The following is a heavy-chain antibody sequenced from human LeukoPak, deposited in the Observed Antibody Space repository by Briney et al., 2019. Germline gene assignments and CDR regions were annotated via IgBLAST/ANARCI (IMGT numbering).Heavy chain of an antibody. V-gene: IGHV4-38-2*01. J-gene: IGHJ4*02. CDR1: GYSLSSGYY. Sequence: PSETLSLTCAVSGYSLSSGYYWGWSRQPPGKGVEGIGSIYHSGSTYYKPSLKRGVTISVDTSKNQFSLKLSSVTAADTAVYYCARVRTVTDYYFDYWGQGTLVTVSS. CDR2: IYHSGST. CDR3: ARVRTVTDYYFDY. D-gene: IGHD4-17*01.